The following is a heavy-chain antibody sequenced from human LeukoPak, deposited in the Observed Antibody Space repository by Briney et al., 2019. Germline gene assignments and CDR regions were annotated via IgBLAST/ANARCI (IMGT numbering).Heavy chain of an antibody. Sequence: GGSLRLSCAASGLTFSGYSMSWVRQAPGKGLEWVSAITGSGSATDYADSVKGRFTISRDNSENTLYLQMNSLRAKDTAVYYCAKRRYHSSGYFDYWGQGTLVTVSS. CDR3: AKRRYHSSGYFDY. CDR2: ITGSGSAT. J-gene: IGHJ4*02. CDR1: GLTFSGYS. V-gene: IGHV3-23*01. D-gene: IGHD3-22*01.